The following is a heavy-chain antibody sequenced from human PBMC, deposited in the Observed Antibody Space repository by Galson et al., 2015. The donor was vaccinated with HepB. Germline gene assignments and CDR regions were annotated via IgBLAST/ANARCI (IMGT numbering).Heavy chain of an antibody. J-gene: IGHJ3*02. D-gene: IGHD1-1*01. CDR2: IIPILDIA. V-gene: IGHV1-69*02. CDR1: GGTLNSYT. CDR3: ARFDPGPGISNAFDI. Sequence: SVKVSCKASGGTLNSYTISWVRQAPGQGLEWMGRIIPILDIANYAQKFQGRVTITADRATSTAYMELRSLRSEDTAVYYCARFDPGPGISNAFDIWGQGTRVTVSS.